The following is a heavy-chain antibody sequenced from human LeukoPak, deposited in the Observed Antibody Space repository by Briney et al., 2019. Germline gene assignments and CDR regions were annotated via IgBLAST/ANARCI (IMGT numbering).Heavy chain of an antibody. D-gene: IGHD3-22*01. CDR2: IYHSGST. CDR3: ARGGWLSEYYFDY. Sequence: PSETLSLTCTVSRYSISSGYYWGWIRQPPGKGLEWIGSIYHSGSTYYNPSLKSRVTISVDTSKNQFSLKLSSVTAADTAVYYCARGGWLSEYYFDYWGQGTLVTVSS. V-gene: IGHV4-38-2*02. J-gene: IGHJ4*02. CDR1: RYSISSGYY.